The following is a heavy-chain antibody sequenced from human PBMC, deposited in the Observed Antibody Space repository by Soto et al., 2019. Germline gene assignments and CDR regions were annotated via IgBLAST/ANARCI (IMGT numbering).Heavy chain of an antibody. CDR2: IYYSGST. CDR3: PRGDYDFWSGYYPPYNWFDR. D-gene: IGHD3-3*01. Sequence: QVQLQESGPGLVKPSQTLSLTCTVSGGSISSGGYYWSWIRQHPGKGLEWIGYIYYSGSTYYNPSLKSRVTISVDASKNQFSLKLSSVTAADTAVYYCPRGDYDFWSGYYPPYNWFDRWGQGTLVTVSS. V-gene: IGHV4-31*03. CDR1: GGSISSGGYY. J-gene: IGHJ5*02.